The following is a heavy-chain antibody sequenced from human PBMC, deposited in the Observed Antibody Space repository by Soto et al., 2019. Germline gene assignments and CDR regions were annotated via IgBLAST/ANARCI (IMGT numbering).Heavy chain of an antibody. CDR1: GFTFSDYY. Sequence: QVQLVESGGGLVKPGGSLRLSCATSGFTFSDYYMSWIRQAPGKGLEWVSYISSGGNTVDYADSAKGRFTISRDNAKNSVYLQMNSLRAEDTAVYYCAKDLMAAANTGWFDPWGQGTLVTVSS. J-gene: IGHJ5*02. CDR3: AKDLMAAANTGWFDP. V-gene: IGHV3-11*01. CDR2: ISSGGNTV. D-gene: IGHD6-13*01.